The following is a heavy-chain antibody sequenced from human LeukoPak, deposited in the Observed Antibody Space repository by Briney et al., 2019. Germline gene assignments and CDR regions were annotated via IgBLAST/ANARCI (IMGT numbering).Heavy chain of an antibody. J-gene: IGHJ6*02. V-gene: IGHV3-23*01. Sequence: GGSLRLSCAASGFTFSSYAMSWVRQAPGKGLEWVSAISGSGGSTYYADSVKGRFTISRDNSKNTLYLQMNSLRAEDTAVYYCAKDDVVVPAAIIYYHYGMDVWGQGTTVTVSS. D-gene: IGHD2-2*01. CDR3: AKDDVVVPAAIIYYHYGMDV. CDR2: ISGSGGST. CDR1: GFTFSSYA.